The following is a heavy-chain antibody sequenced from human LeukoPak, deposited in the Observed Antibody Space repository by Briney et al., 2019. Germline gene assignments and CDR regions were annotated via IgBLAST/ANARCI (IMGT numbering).Heavy chain of an antibody. D-gene: IGHD6-13*01. CDR3: ARQDSSTWYGDWFDP. J-gene: IGHJ5*02. Sequence: SETLSLTCSVSGGSISGYYWSWIRLPPGKGLEWIGYMYYGGSTNYNPSLKSRVTISLDTSRNQVSLKLSSVTAAETAVYYCARQDSSTWYGDWFDPWGQGILVTVSS. V-gene: IGHV4-59*08. CDR1: GGSISGYY. CDR2: MYYGGST.